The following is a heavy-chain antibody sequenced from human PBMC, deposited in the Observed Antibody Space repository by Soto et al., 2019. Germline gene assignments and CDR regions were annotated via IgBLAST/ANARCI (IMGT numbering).Heavy chain of an antibody. CDR3: ARRKIRAAGNLYYGIDV. Sequence: LSLTCTVSGGSISSSSYYWGWIRQPPGKGLEWIGSIYYSGSTYYNPSLKSRVTISVDTSKNQFSLKLSSVTAADTAVYYCARRKIRAAGNLYYGIDVWGQGTTVTVSS. CDR1: GGSISSSSYY. V-gene: IGHV4-39*01. D-gene: IGHD6-13*01. J-gene: IGHJ6*02. CDR2: IYYSGST.